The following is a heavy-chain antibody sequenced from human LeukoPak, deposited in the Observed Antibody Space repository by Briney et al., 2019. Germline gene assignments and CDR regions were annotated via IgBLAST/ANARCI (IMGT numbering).Heavy chain of an antibody. CDR1: GYTFTSYD. CDR3: ARYSGSLYNWFDP. V-gene: IGHV1-8*01. CDR2: MNPNSGNA. J-gene: IGHJ5*02. D-gene: IGHD1-26*01. Sequence: ASVKVSCKASGYTFTSYDINWVRQATGQGLEWMGWMNPNSGNAGYAQKFQGRVTMTRNTSISTAYMELSSLRSEDTAVYYCARYSGSLYNWFDPWGQGTLVTVSS.